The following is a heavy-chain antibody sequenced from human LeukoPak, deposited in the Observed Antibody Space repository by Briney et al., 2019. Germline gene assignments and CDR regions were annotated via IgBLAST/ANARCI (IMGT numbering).Heavy chain of an antibody. J-gene: IGHJ4*02. CDR2: ISGSGGST. Sequence: EGSLRLSCAASGFTFSIYAMSWVRQAPGKGLEWVSSISGSGGSTYYTDPVKGRFTISRDNSKNTLYLQMNSLRAEDTAVYYCAKDRPNYYESNCDYYRRNGDYWGQGTLVTVSS. CDR1: GFTFSIYA. V-gene: IGHV3-23*01. D-gene: IGHD3-22*01. CDR3: AKDRPNYYESNCDYYRRNGDY.